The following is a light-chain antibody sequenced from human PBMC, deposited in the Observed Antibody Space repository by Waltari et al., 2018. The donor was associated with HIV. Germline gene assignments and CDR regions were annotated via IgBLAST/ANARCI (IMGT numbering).Light chain of an antibody. CDR2: DDS. Sequence: SYVLTQPPSVSVAPGQTARITCGGNKIGSKSVHWYQQKPGQAPVFVVYDDSDRPSGIPGRFSGSNSGNTATLTISRVEAGDEADYFCLVWDTSSDLVVFGGGTKLTVL. V-gene: IGLV3-21*02. CDR3: LVWDTSSDLVV. CDR1: KIGSKS. J-gene: IGLJ2*01.